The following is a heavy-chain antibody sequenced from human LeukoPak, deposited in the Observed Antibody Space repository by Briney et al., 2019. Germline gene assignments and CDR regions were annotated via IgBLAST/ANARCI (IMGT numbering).Heavy chain of an antibody. Sequence: SETLSLTCAVSGVFFDDYYWAWVRQTPGKGLEWIGEINHSGYTNDSPSLKSRATLSVDTSRKQFSLNLRSVTVADAGIYYCTRMTTGHDYWGQGTLVTVSS. D-gene: IGHD4-17*01. CDR1: GVFFDDYY. J-gene: IGHJ4*02. CDR3: TRMTTGHDY. CDR2: INHSGYT. V-gene: IGHV4-34*04.